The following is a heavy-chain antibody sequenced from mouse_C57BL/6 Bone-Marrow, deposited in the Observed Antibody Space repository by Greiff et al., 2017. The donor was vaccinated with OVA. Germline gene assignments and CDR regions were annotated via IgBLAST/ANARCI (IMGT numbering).Heavy chain of an antibody. J-gene: IGHJ1*03. D-gene: IGHD1-1*01. Sequence: EVQVVESGEGLVKPGGSLKLSCAASGFTFSSYAMSWVRQTPEKRLEWVAYISSGGDYIYYADTVKGSFTISRDNARNTLYLQMSSLKSEDTAMYYCTRRYYYGSFFVWGTGTTVTVSS. CDR2: ISSGGDYI. CDR3: TRRYYYGSFFV. CDR1: GFTFSSYA. V-gene: IGHV5-9-1*02.